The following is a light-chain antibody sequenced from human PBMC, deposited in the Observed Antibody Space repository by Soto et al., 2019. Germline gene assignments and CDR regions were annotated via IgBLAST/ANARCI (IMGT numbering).Light chain of an antibody. J-gene: IGKJ1*01. CDR1: QTIGAN. CDR3: LQHNSYPLT. Sequence: QVTQSRSSLSTCVSDRLNITCRASQTIGANLNWYRQKPGKAPTLLIYDATTLHSGVPSRFSGLGSGTDFSLTIPSLQPGAFAAYYCLQHNSYPLTFGQGTKVDI. CDR2: DAT. V-gene: IGKV1-39*01.